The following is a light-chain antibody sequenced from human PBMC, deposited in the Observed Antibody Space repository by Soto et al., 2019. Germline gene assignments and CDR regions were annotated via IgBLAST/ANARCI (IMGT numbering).Light chain of an antibody. CDR3: QSYDSTLSARYV. CDR1: SSNIGAGYD. CDR2: ANI. J-gene: IGLJ1*01. Sequence: QSVLTQPPLVSGAPGQRVTISCTGSSSNIGAGYDVHWYQQRPGAAPKLLISANINRPSGVPDRFSGSKSGTSASLAITGLQADDEGDYYCQSYDSTLSARYVFGTGTKLTVL. V-gene: IGLV1-40*01.